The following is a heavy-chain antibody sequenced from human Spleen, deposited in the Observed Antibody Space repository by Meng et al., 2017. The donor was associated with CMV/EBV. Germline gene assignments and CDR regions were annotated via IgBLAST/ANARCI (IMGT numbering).Heavy chain of an antibody. CDR1: GFTFSSYS. D-gene: IGHD3-3*01. J-gene: IGHJ6*02. CDR3: ARVSRMTIFGVVHYGMDV. CDR2: ISRSSSTI. V-gene: IGHV3-48*04. Sequence: GGSLRLSCAASGFTFSSYSMNWVRQAPGKGLEWVSYISRSSSTIYYADSVKGRFTISRDNAKNSLYLQMNSLRAEDTAVYYCARVSRMTIFGVVHYGMDVWGQGTTVTVSS.